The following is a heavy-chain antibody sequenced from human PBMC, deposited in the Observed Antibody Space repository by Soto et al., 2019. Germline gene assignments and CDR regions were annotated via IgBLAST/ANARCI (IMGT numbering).Heavy chain of an antibody. CDR2: IYYSGST. D-gene: IGHD3-10*01. Sequence: SETLSLTCTVSGGSISSYYWSWIRQPPGKGLEWIGYIYYSGSTNYNPSLKSRVTISVDTSKNQFSLKLSSVTAADTAVYYCARDHWLGELDNWFDPWGQGTLVTVSS. J-gene: IGHJ5*02. V-gene: IGHV4-59*01. CDR3: ARDHWLGELDNWFDP. CDR1: GGSISSYY.